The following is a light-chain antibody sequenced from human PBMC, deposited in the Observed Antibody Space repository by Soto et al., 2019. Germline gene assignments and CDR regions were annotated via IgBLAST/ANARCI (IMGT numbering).Light chain of an antibody. CDR2: WAS. CDR3: QQYFRPWT. Sequence: DIVLTQSPDSLAVSLGERATINCKSSQSVLYSSNNKNYLAWYQQKPGQPPKLLIYWASTRESGVPDRFSGSGSGTDFSLTIRSLQAVDVSVYYCQQYFRPWTFGQGTKVEIK. V-gene: IGKV4-1*01. CDR1: QSVLYSSNNKNY. J-gene: IGKJ1*01.